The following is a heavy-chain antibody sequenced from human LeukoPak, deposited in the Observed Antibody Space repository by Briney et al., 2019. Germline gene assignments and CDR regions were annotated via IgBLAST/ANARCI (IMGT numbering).Heavy chain of an antibody. J-gene: IGHJ4*02. CDR1: GFTFSSHA. CDR2: ISSNGGST. V-gene: IGHV3-64D*06. D-gene: IGHD5-24*01. CDR3: VKDGRMATITYNDLFDY. Sequence: GGSLRLSCSASGFTFSSHAMHWVRQAPGKGLGYVSAISSNGGSTYYADSVKGRFTISRDNSKNTLYLQMSSLRAEDTAVYYCVKDGRMATITYNDLFDYWGQGTLVTVSS.